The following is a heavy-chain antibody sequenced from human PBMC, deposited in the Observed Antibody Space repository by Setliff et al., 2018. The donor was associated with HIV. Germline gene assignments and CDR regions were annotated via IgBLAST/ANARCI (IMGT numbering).Heavy chain of an antibody. J-gene: IGHJ4*02. CDR3: ARERQWLERDYFDY. D-gene: IGHD6-19*01. V-gene: IGHV4-38-2*02. CDR1: GYSINSGYY. CDR2: MSYTGTT. Sequence: SETLSLTCAVSGYSINSGYYWGWIRQPPGKGLDWIGSMSYTGTTYDNPSLKSRVTISVDTSKNQFSLKLGSVTAADTAVYYCARERQWLERDYFDYWGQGTLVTVSS.